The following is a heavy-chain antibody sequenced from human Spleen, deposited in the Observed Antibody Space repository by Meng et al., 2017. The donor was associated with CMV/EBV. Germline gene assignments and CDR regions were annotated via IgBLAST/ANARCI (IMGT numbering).Heavy chain of an antibody. CDR3: AKGEVPAAWDYYYGMDV. D-gene: IGHD2-2*01. V-gene: IGHV3-23*03. Sequence: GGSLRLSCAASGFTFSSYSMNWVRQAPGKGLEWVSVIYSGGSSTYYADSVKGRFTISRDNSKNTLYLQMNSLRAEDTAVYYCAKGEVPAAWDYYYGMDVWGQGTTVTVSS. J-gene: IGHJ6*02. CDR1: GFTFSSYS. CDR2: IYSGGSST.